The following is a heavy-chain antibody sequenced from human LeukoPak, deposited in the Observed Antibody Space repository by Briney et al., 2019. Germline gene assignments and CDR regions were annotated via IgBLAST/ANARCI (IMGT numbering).Heavy chain of an antibody. CDR1: GFTFSSYA. Sequence: QAGGSLRLSCAASGFTFSSYAMHWVRQAPGKGLEWVAVISYDGSNKYYADSVKGRFTISRDNSKNTLYLQMNSLRAEDTAVYYCARGRIVVITGGGFDYWGQGTLVTVSS. D-gene: IGHD3-22*01. CDR2: ISYDGSNK. J-gene: IGHJ4*02. V-gene: IGHV3-30-3*01. CDR3: ARGRIVVITGGGFDY.